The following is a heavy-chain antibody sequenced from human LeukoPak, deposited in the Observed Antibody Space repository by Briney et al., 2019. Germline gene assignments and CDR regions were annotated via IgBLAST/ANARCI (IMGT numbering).Heavy chain of an antibody. CDR3: AREGVYYDSSGYYPQLLDY. Sequence: GGSLRPSCAASGFTFSSYSMNWVRQAPGKGLEWVSSISSSSSYIYYADSVKGRFTISRDNAKNSLYLQMNSLRAEDTAVYYCAREGVYYDSSGYYPQLLDYWGQGTLVTVSS. CDR1: GFTFSSYS. J-gene: IGHJ4*02. V-gene: IGHV3-21*01. D-gene: IGHD3-22*01. CDR2: ISSSSSYI.